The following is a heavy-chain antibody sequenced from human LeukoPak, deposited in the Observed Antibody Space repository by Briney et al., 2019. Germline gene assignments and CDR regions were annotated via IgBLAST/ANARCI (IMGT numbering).Heavy chain of an antibody. Sequence: GGSLRLSCAAFGFTFSSYEMNWVRQAPGKGLEWVSYISSSGSTIYYADSVKGRFTISRDNAKNSLYLQMNSLRAEDTAVYYCARVGGSYGFLSQKPRYFQHWGQGTLVTVSS. CDR1: GFTFSSYE. J-gene: IGHJ1*01. D-gene: IGHD1-26*01. CDR3: ARVGGSYGFLSQKPRYFQH. V-gene: IGHV3-48*03. CDR2: ISSSGSTI.